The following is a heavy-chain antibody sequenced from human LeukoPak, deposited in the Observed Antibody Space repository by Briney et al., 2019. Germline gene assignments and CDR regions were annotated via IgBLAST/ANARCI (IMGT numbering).Heavy chain of an antibody. Sequence: PAETLSLTCTVSGGSIGTYYWSWIRQSPGKGLEWIGYIYVTGTRYNPYLQSRVTISVDRSRNQFFLKMSSVPAADTAVYYCARHIGGGIEDMDVWGKGTKVTVSS. CDR2: IYVTGT. CDR3: ARHIGGGIEDMDV. J-gene: IGHJ6*03. CDR1: GGSIGTYY. V-gene: IGHV4-59*08. D-gene: IGHD3-16*02.